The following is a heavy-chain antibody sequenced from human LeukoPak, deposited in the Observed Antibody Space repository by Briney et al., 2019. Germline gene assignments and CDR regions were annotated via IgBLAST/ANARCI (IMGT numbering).Heavy chain of an antibody. J-gene: IGHJ4*02. CDR1: GYTFTGYY. Sequence: GASVKVSCKASGYTFTGYYMHWVRQAPGQGLEWMGWINPNSGGTNYAQKFQGRVTMTRDTSISTAYMELSSLRSGDTAVYYCARGLTFPMVRGVKPFDYWGQGTLVTVSS. D-gene: IGHD3-10*01. CDR3: ARGLTFPMVRGVKPFDY. V-gene: IGHV1-2*02. CDR2: INPNSGGT.